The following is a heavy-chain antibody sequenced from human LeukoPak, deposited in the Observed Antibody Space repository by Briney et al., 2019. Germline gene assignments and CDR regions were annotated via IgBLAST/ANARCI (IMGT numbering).Heavy chain of an antibody. CDR1: GFTFSSNE. V-gene: IGHV3-48*03. D-gene: IGHD3-22*01. Sequence: GGSLRLSCAASGFTFSSNEMNWVRQAPGKGLEWVSYISSSGSTIYYADSVKGRFTISRDNAKNSLYLQMNSLRAEDTAVYYCAREASTYYYDSSGYDDAFDIWGQGTMVTVSS. J-gene: IGHJ3*02. CDR3: AREASTYYYDSSGYDDAFDI. CDR2: ISSSGSTI.